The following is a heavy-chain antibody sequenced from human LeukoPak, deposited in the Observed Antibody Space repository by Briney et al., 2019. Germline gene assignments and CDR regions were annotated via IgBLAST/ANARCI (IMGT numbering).Heavy chain of an antibody. V-gene: IGHV4-28*01. CDR1: GYSISSSNW. CDR2: IYYSGRT. J-gene: IGHJ4*02. D-gene: IGHD2-2*01. Sequence: SETLSLTCAVSGYSISSSNWWGWIRQPPGKGLEWIGYIYYSGRTNYNPSLKSRVTMSVDTSKNQFSLKLSSVTAADTAVYYCAGQQVPAAIPLWGQGTLVTVSS. CDR3: AGQQVPAAIPL.